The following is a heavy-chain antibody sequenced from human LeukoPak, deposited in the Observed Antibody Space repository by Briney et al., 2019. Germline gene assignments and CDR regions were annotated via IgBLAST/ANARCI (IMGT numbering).Heavy chain of an antibody. D-gene: IGHD2-15*01. Sequence: SETLSLTCTVSGGSISSSNYFWGWIRQPPGKGLEWIGTIYYSGSTYYNPSLRSRVTISVDTSKNHFSLKLTSVAAADTAVYYCARHGGYCSGASCSGVWFDPWGQGTLVTVSS. J-gene: IGHJ5*02. CDR3: ARHGGYCSGASCSGVWFDP. CDR2: IYYSGST. CDR1: GGSISSSNYF. V-gene: IGHV4-39*01.